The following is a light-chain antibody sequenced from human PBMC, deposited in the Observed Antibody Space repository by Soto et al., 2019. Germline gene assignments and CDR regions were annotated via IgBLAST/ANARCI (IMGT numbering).Light chain of an antibody. Sequence: DIQMTQSPSTLSAYVGDRVTITCRASQSISVWLAWYQQKAGKAPNLLIYKASRLESGVPSRFSGSGSGTNFSLTINSLQPEDYATYYCQQSYNIQALTFGGGTKVDI. J-gene: IGKJ4*01. CDR2: KAS. CDR1: QSISVW. CDR3: QQSYNIQALT. V-gene: IGKV1-5*03.